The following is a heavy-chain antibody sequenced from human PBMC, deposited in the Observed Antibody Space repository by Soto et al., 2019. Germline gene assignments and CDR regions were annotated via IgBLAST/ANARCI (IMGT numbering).Heavy chain of an antibody. D-gene: IGHD3-10*01. CDR1: GGSITSGGDS. J-gene: IGHJ5*02. CDR2: ISHSGAT. CDR3: ARTAAGGWFEP. Sequence: QLQLQESGSGLLKPSQTLSLTCAVSGGSITSGGDSWSWIRQPPGKGLEWIGYISHSGATYYNPSLKRRVIISIDRSKTQFSLKLTSVTAADTAVYCCARTAAGGWFEPWGQGTLVTVSS. V-gene: IGHV4-30-2*01.